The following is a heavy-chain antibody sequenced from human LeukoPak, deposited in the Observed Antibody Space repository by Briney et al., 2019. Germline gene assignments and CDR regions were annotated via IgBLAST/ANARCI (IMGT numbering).Heavy chain of an antibody. J-gene: IGHJ4*02. CDR1: GYTFINYA. CDR2: SNADNGNT. D-gene: IGHD2-2*01. Sequence: ASVKVSRKTSGYTFINYAIHWVRQAPGQRLEWMGWSNADNGNTKYSQKFQDRVTITRDTSASTAYMELSSLTSEDTAVYYCARGSTSDWPFDFWGQGTLVTVSS. V-gene: IGHV1-3*01. CDR3: ARGSTSDWPFDF.